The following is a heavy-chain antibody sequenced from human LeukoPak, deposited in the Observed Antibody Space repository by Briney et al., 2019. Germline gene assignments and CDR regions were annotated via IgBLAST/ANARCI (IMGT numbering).Heavy chain of an antibody. D-gene: IGHD6-6*01. CDR1: GFTFSSYS. CDR3: AKDYPEYSSSSPDAFDI. CDR2: ISSSSSYI. V-gene: IGHV3-21*04. J-gene: IGHJ3*02. Sequence: GGSLRLSCAASGFTFSSYSMNWVRQAPGKGLEWVSSISSSSSYIYYADSVKGRFTISRDNSKNTLYLQMNSLRAEDTAVYYCAKDYPEYSSSSPDAFDIWGQGTMVTVST.